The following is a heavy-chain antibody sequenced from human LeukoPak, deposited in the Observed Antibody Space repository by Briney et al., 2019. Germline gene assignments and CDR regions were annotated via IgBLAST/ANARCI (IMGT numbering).Heavy chain of an antibody. CDR2: IYHSGST. J-gene: IGHJ6*03. Sequence: SETLSLTCTVSGYSISSGYYWGWIRQPPGKGLEWIGSIYHSGSTYYNPSLKSRVTISVDTSKNQFSLKLSSVTAADTAVYYCARDSSPFNYMDVWGKGTTVTVSS. V-gene: IGHV4-38-2*02. CDR3: ARDSSPFNYMDV. CDR1: GYSISSGYY.